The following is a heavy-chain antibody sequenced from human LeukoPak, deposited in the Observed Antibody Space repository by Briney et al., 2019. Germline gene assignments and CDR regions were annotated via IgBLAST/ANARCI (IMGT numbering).Heavy chain of an antibody. D-gene: IGHD3-22*01. Sequence: GGSLRLSCTASGFTFRSYSMSWVRQAPGKGLEWISSMSGSSTYIYYGDSVRGRFTISRDNAKNSLHLQMNSLRADDAGVYYCARDAWLFGVVVYWGQGTLVTVSS. CDR2: MSGSSTYI. J-gene: IGHJ4*02. CDR1: GFTFRSYS. V-gene: IGHV3-21*01. CDR3: ARDAWLFGVVVY.